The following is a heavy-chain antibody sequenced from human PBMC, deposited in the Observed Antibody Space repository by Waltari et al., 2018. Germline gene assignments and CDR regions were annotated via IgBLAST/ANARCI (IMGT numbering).Heavy chain of an antibody. Sequence: QVQLQQWGAGLLKPSKTLSLTCAVYGESLSGYFCRCIRQPPAQGLEWIGEISHSRSTNFNPSLKNRVTISVDTSKRQFSLKLSSVTAADAAVYFCARGPMLDYGDNSGHYYYGLDVWGQGTTVIVSS. J-gene: IGHJ6*02. CDR1: GESLSGYF. D-gene: IGHD4-17*01. CDR3: ARGPMLDYGDNSGHYYYGLDV. CDR2: ISHSRST. V-gene: IGHV4-34*01.